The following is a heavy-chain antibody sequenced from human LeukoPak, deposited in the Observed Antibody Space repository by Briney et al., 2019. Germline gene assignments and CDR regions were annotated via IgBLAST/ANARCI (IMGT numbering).Heavy chain of an antibody. CDR1: GYTFTGYY. Sequence: ASVKVSCKASGYTFTGYYMHWVRQAPGQGLEWMGWISAYNGNTNYAQKLQGRVTMTTDASTSTAYMELRSLRSDDTAVYYCARPSTKGSSWYFDYWGQGTLVTVSS. J-gene: IGHJ4*02. CDR2: ISAYNGNT. D-gene: IGHD6-13*01. V-gene: IGHV1-18*04. CDR3: ARPSTKGSSWYFDY.